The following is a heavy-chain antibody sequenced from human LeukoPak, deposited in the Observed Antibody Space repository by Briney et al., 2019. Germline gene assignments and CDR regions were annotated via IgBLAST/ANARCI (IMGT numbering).Heavy chain of an antibody. CDR2: FDPEDGET. D-gene: IGHD3-22*01. V-gene: IGHV1-24*01. CDR3: ASGYYYDSSGYYLIY. Sequence: ASVKVSCKVSGYTLTELSMHWVRQAPGKGLDWMGGFDPEDGETIYAQKFQGRVTITADKSTSTAYMELSSLRSDDTAVYYCASGYYYDSSGYYLIYWGQGTLVTVSS. CDR1: GYTLTELS. J-gene: IGHJ4*02.